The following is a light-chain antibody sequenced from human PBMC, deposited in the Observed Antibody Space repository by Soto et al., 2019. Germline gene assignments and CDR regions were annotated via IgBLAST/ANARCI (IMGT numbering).Light chain of an antibody. CDR1: QSVSSSF. CDR2: GAS. J-gene: IGKJ4*01. Sequence: EIVLTQSPGTLSLSPGERATFSCRASQSVSSSFLAWHQQKPGQAPRLLIYGASSRATGIPDRFSGSGSGTAFTLTISRLEPEDFAVYYCQQYGSSPLTFGGGTKVEIK. CDR3: QQYGSSPLT. V-gene: IGKV3-20*01.